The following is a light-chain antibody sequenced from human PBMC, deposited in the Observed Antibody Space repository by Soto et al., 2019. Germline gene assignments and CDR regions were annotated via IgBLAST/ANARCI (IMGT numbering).Light chain of an antibody. Sequence: DILLTQSPATLSVSVGERATLICRASQSVGDSLAWYQQRPGKAPNLLIHEASNREDGVPSRFSGRGSGTEFTLTIISLQPDDFAAYYCHQYSSYSWTFGQGTKVDIK. V-gene: IGKV1-5*03. CDR2: EAS. J-gene: IGKJ1*01. CDR3: HQYSSYSWT. CDR1: QSVGDS.